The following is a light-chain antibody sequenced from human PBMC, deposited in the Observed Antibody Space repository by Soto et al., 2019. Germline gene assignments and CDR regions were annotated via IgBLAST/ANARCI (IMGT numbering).Light chain of an antibody. V-gene: IGKV3-11*01. CDR1: QSVSSY. J-gene: IGKJ4*01. CDR2: DAS. CDR3: QQRGDWPLT. Sequence: EIVLTQSPATLSLSPGETATLSCRASQSVSSYFAWYQQKPGQAPRLLIYDASNRATGIPARFSGSGSGTDFTLTISSLEPEDFAVYYCQQRGDWPLTCGGGTKVDI.